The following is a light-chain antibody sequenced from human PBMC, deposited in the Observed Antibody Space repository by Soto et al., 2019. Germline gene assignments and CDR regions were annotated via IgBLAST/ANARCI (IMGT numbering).Light chain of an antibody. V-gene: IGKV1-12*01. CDR1: QGISSW. CDR3: QQSYSNPTT. CDR2: AAS. J-gene: IGKJ5*01. Sequence: IQMTQSPSSVSASVGYRFTITCRASQGISSWLDWYQQKXGKAPKLLIYAASSLQSGVPSRFRGSGSGTDFTLTISSLQPEDFGTYYCQQSYSNPTTFGQGTRLEIK.